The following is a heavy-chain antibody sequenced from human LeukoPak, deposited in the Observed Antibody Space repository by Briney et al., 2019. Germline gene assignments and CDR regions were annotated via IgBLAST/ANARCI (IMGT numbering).Heavy chain of an antibody. V-gene: IGHV3-21*01. CDR2: ISSSSSYI. D-gene: IGHD6-19*01. CDR1: GFTLSSYS. Sequence: PGGSLRLSCAASGFTLSSYSMNWVRQAPGKGLEWVSSISSSSSYIYYADSVKGRFTISRDNAKNSLYLQMNNLRAEDTAVYYCARDTRGYSSGGAFDYWGQGTLVTVSS. CDR3: ARDTRGYSSGGAFDY. J-gene: IGHJ4*02.